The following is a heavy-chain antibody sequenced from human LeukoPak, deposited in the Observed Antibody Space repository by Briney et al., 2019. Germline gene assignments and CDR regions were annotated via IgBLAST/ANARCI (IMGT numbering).Heavy chain of an antibody. CDR1: GFTFSNAW. D-gene: IGHD3-22*01. CDR3: TTDLDSSGYYPFDY. V-gene: IGHV3-15*01. J-gene: IGHJ4*02. CDR2: IKSKTDGGTT. Sequence: PGGSLRLPCAASGFTFSNAWMSWVCQAPGKGLEWVGRIKSKTDGGTTDYAAPVKGRFTISRDDSKNTLYLQMNSLKTEDTAVYYCTTDLDSSGYYPFDYWGQGTLVTVSS.